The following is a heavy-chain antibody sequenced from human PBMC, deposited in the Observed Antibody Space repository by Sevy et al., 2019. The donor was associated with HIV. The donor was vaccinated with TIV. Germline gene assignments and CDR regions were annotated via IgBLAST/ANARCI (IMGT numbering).Heavy chain of an antibody. CDR1: GFSFSTYW. CDR3: VREGLGGFSYSLDC. CDR2: MNQDGTER. Sequence: GGSLRLSCAASGFSFSTYWMTWVRQAPGKGLEWVATMNQDGTERDYVDSVKGRFTISGDNTKTSLFLQMNSLSAEDTGVYYCVREGLGGFSYSLDCWGQEPWSPSPQ. V-gene: IGHV3-7*01. J-gene: IGHJ4*01. D-gene: IGHD3-16*01.